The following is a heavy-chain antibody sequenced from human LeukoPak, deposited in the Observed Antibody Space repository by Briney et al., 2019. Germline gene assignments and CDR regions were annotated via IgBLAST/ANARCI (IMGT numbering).Heavy chain of an antibody. J-gene: IGHJ4*02. V-gene: IGHV3-30-3*01. CDR1: GFTFSSYA. Sequence: GGSLRLSRAASGFTFSSYAMHWVRQAPGKGLEWVAVISYDGSNKYYADSVKGRFTISRDNSKNTLYLQMNSLRAEDTAVYYCARIARTDYWGQGTLVTVSS. CDR2: ISYDGSNK. CDR3: ARIARTDY. D-gene: IGHD6-6*01.